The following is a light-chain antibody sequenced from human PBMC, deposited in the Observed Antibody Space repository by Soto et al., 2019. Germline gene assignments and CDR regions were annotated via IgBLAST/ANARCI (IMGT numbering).Light chain of an antibody. CDR2: RNN. V-gene: IGLV1-47*01. CDR1: SSNLGSNF. CDR3: AAWDDSLSGVV. J-gene: IGLJ3*02. Sequence: QSVLTQPPSASGTPGQRVTISCSGSSSNLGSNFIYWYQQLPGAAPKLLISRNNERPSGVPDRFSGSKSGTSASLAISGLRSEDEADYHCAAWDDSLSGVVFGGGTKPTVL.